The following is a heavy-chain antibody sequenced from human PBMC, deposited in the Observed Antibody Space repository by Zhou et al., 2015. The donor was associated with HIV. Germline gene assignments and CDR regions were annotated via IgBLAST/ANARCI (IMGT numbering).Heavy chain of an antibody. V-gene: IGHV1-18*01. J-gene: IGHJ4*02. CDR1: GYTFTTYD. CDR2: ISAYNGDT. CDR3: ARRYYDRTGYYKGPFDY. Sequence: QVQLVQSGVEVRKPGASVRVSCKASGYTFTTYDITWVRQAPGQGLEWMGWISAYNGDTNYAQNFQGRVTMTTDTSTSTAYMEVRGLRSDDTAVYFCARRYYDRTGYYKGPFDYWGQGTLVTVSS. D-gene: IGHD3-22*01.